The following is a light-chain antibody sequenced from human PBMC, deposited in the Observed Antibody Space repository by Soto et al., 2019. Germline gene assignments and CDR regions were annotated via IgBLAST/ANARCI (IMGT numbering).Light chain of an antibody. CDR3: RQYNNWPPDRT. V-gene: IGKV3-15*01. CDR2: GAS. CDR1: QSVGSN. J-gene: IGKJ1*01. Sequence: EIVMTQSPATLSVSPGERATLSCRASQSVGSNLAWYQQKPGQAPRLLIYGASTRATGIPARLSGSGSGTDITLTISSLQSEDFAIDFCRQYNNWPPDRTFGQGTNVEIK.